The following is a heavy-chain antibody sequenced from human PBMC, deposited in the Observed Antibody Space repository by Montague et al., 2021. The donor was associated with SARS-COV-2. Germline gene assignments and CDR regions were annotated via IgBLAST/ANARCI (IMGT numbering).Heavy chain of an antibody. V-gene: IGHV4-31*03. CDR1: GVSISSGDYY. CDR2: IYYNGSS. D-gene: IGHD3-22*01. Sequence: TLSLTCSVSGVSISSGDYYWSWIRQHPGKGLVWIVYIYYNGSSYYNPSLKIRVTLAVDTSKNHFSLKLISVTTADTAVYYCARSPYYDSSGQMGFDFWGQGTLVTVSS. J-gene: IGHJ4*02. CDR3: ARSPYYDSSGQMGFDF.